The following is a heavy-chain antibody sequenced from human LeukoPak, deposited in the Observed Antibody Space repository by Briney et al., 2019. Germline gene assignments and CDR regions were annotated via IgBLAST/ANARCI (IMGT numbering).Heavy chain of an antibody. CDR3: ASGTDGDIVVVPDYYYYYMDV. D-gene: IGHD2-2*01. CDR1: GGSISSSSYY. J-gene: IGHJ6*03. V-gene: IGHV4-39*07. CDR2: IYYSGST. Sequence: SETLSLTCTVSGGSISSSSYYWGWIRQPPGKGLEWIGNIYYSGSTNYNPSPKSRVTISVDTSKNQFSLKLSSVTAADTAVYYCASGTDGDIVVVPDYYYYYMDVWGKGTTVTISS.